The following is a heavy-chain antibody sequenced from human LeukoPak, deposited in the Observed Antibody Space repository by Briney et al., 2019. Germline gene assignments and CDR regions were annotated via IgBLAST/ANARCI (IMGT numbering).Heavy chain of an antibody. CDR3: ARDFTTWGYSGLFDY. D-gene: IGHD1-26*01. CDR1: GFILSDYY. CDR2: ISSSNSYT. Sequence: GGSLRPSCAASGFILSDYYISWIRQAPRKGLEWVSYISSSNSYTNYADSVKGRFTISRDNAKKSLYLEMNSLRAEDTAVYYCARDFTTWGYSGLFDYWGQGTLVTVSS. J-gene: IGHJ4*02. V-gene: IGHV3-11*06.